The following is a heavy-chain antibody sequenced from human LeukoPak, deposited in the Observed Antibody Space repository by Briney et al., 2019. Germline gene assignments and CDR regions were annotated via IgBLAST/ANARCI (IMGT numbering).Heavy chain of an antibody. D-gene: IGHD3/OR15-3a*01. CDR1: GFTFNNYA. CDR2: ISGNDGST. Sequence: GGSLRLSCAASGFTFNNYAMSWVRQAPGKGLEWVSGISGNDGSTYYADFVKGRFTISRDNSKNTVYLQMNSLRAEDTAVYYCAKDPALDHSVYNWFDPWGQGTLVTVSS. CDR3: AKDPALDHSVYNWFDP. V-gene: IGHV3-23*01. J-gene: IGHJ5*02.